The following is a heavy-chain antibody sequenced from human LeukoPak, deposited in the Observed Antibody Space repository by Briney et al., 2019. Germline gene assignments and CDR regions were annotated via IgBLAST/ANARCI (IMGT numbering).Heavy chain of an antibody. V-gene: IGHV1-2*04. CDR1: GYTFTGYY. Sequence: ASVKVSCKASGYTFTGYYMHWVRQAPGQGLEWMGWINPNSGGTNYAQKFQGWVTMTRDTSISAAYMELSRLRSDDTAVCYCARFRSLAAEESYFDYWGQGTLVTVSS. CDR3: ARFRSLAAEESYFDY. D-gene: IGHD6-6*01. CDR2: INPNSGGT. J-gene: IGHJ4*02.